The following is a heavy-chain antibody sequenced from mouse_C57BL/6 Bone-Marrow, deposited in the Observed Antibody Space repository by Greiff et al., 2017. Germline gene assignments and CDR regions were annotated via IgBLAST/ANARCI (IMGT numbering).Heavy chain of an antibody. CDR1: GFTFSDFY. V-gene: IGHV7-1*01. Sequence: EVQLVESGGGLVQSGRSLRLSCATSGFTFSDFYMEWVRQAPGKGLEWIAASRNKANDYTTEYSASVKGRFIVSRDTSQSILYLQMNALRAEDTAIYYCARDAGYYGSSYGWYFDVWGTGTTVTVSS. CDR3: ARDAGYYGSSYGWYFDV. CDR2: SRNKANDYTT. J-gene: IGHJ1*03. D-gene: IGHD1-1*01.